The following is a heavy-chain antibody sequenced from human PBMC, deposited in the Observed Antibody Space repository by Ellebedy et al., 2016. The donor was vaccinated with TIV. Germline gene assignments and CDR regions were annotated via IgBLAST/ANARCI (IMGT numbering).Heavy chain of an antibody. J-gene: IGHJ5*02. V-gene: IGHV4-59*01. CDR1: GGSISSYY. CDR3: ARGYSSGWYNWFDP. D-gene: IGHD6-19*01. CDR2: IYYSGST. Sequence: MPSETLSLTCTVSGGSISSYYWSWIRQPPGKGLEWIGYIYYSGSTNYNPSLKSQVTISVDTSKNQFSLKLNSVTAADTAVYYCARGYSSGWYNWFDPWGQGTLVTVSS.